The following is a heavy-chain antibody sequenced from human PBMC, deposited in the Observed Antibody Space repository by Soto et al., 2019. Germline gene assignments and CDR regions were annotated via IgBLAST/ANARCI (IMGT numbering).Heavy chain of an antibody. CDR2: IYYSGST. Sequence: PSETLSLTCTVSGDSMSSYYWSWIRQPPGKGLEWIGYIYYSGSTTYNPSLKSRVTMSVDTSKNQFSLRLSSVSAADTAVYFCARDGGGGDAFDIWGQGTVVTVSS. CDR3: ARDGGGGDAFDI. J-gene: IGHJ3*02. CDR1: GDSMSSYY. V-gene: IGHV4-59*12. D-gene: IGHD6-25*01.